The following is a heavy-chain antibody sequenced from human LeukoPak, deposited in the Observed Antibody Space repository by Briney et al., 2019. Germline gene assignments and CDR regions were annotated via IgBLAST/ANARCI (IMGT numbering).Heavy chain of an antibody. Sequence: GRSLRLSCAASGFTFSSYGMNWVRQPPGKGLEWISYISSGGSTIYYADSVKGRFTVSRDNAKNSLYLQMNSLRAEDTALYYCARDVWFDPWGQGTLVTVSS. J-gene: IGHJ5*02. V-gene: IGHV3-48*04. CDR1: GFTFSSYG. CDR2: ISSGGSTI. CDR3: ARDVWFDP.